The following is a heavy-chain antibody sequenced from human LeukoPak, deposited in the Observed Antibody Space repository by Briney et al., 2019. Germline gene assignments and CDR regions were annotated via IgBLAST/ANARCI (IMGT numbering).Heavy chain of an antibody. Sequence: SETLSLTCTVSGGSISSSSYSWGWIRQPPGKGLEWIGEINHSGSTNYNPSLKSRVTISVDTSKNQFSLKLSSVTAADTAVYYCARRRGNIDYWGQGTLVTVSS. CDR3: ARRRGNIDY. CDR2: INHSGST. CDR1: GGSISSSSYS. V-gene: IGHV4-39*07. D-gene: IGHD6-25*01. J-gene: IGHJ4*02.